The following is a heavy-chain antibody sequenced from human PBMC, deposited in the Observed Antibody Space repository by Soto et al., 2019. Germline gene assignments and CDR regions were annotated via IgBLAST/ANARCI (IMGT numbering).Heavy chain of an antibody. J-gene: IGHJ6*02. Sequence: QVQLVQSGAEVKKPGSSVKVSCKASGGTFSSYAISWVRQAPGQGLEWMGGIIPIFGTANYAQKFQGRVTITADECTSTAYMELSSLRSEDTAVYYCAREGYYYDSSGDYYYYGMDVWGQGTTVTVSS. CDR1: GGTFSSYA. D-gene: IGHD3-22*01. CDR2: IIPIFGTA. CDR3: AREGYYYDSSGDYYYYGMDV. V-gene: IGHV1-69*01.